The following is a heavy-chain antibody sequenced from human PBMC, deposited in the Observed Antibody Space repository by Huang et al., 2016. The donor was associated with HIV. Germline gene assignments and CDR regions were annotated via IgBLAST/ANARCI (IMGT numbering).Heavy chain of an antibody. J-gene: IGHJ4*02. CDR2: IYYSGST. CDR3: ARLPGSITMIRGVITDPY. D-gene: IGHD3-10*01. CDR1: GGSIRSDNYY. V-gene: IGHV4-39*02. Sequence: QLQLQESGPGLVKPSETLSLTCTVSGGSIRSDNYYWGWIRQPPGKGLEWIGSIYYSGSTNYNPSLKRRVTITVDTSKKHFSLRRRSVTAADTAVYYCARLPGSITMIRGVITDPYWGQGTLVTVSS.